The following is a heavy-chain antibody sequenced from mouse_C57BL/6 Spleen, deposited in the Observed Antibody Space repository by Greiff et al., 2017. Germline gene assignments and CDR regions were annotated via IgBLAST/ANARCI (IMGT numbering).Heavy chain of an antibody. CDR1: GYSFTGYY. D-gene: IGHD2-5*01. CDR3: ARGYSNYGGYYFDY. CDR2: INPRTGGT. Sequence: VQLQQSGPELVKPGASVKISCKASGYSFTGYYMNWVKQSPEKSLEWIGEINPRTGGTTYNQKFKGKATLTVDKSSSTAYMQLRSLTTEDSAVYYCARGYSNYGGYYFDYWGQGTTLTVSS. V-gene: IGHV1-42*01. J-gene: IGHJ2*01.